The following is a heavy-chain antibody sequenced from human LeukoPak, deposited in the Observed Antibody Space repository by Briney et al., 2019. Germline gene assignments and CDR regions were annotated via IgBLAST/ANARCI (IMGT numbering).Heavy chain of an antibody. CDR2: IYDSGST. CDR1: GASISGSGYY. J-gene: IGHJ4*02. CDR3: AKSGGYGLIDY. V-gene: IGHV4-39*01. Sequence: PSETLSLTCTVSGASISGSGYYWGWIRQPPGKGLEWIGNIYDSGSTYYNASLQSRVTISIDTSKNQFSLRLSSVTAADTAMYYCAKSGGYGLIDYWGQGTLVTVPS. D-gene: IGHD1-26*01.